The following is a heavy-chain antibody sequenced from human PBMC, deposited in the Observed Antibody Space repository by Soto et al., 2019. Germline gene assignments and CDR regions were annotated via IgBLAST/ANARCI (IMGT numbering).Heavy chain of an antibody. D-gene: IGHD1-26*01. Sequence: SETLSLTCTVSGGSISSYYLSWIRQPPGKGLEWIGYIYYSGSTNYNPSLKSRVTISVDTSKNQFSLKLSSVTAADTAVYYCARALGPQWELLPNWFDPWGQGTLVTVSS. CDR1: GGSISSYY. V-gene: IGHV4-59*01. CDR2: IYYSGST. J-gene: IGHJ5*02. CDR3: ARALGPQWELLPNWFDP.